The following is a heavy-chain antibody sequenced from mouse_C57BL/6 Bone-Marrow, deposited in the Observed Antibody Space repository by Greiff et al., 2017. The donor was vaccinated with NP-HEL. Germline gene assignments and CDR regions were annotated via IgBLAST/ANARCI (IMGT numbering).Heavy chain of an antibody. V-gene: IGHV1-74*01. Sequence: QVQLQQPGAELVKPGASVKVSCKASGYTFTSYWMHWVKQRPGQGLEWIGRIHPSDSDTNYNQKFKGKATVTVDKSSSTAYMQRSSLTAEDSAVYYCAIDVEGWFAYWGQGTLVTVSA. D-gene: IGHD2-3*01. J-gene: IGHJ3*01. CDR2: IHPSDSDT. CDR3: AIDVEGWFAY. CDR1: GYTFTSYW.